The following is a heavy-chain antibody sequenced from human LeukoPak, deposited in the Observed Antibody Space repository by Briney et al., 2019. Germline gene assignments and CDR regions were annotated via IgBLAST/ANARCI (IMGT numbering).Heavy chain of an antibody. J-gene: IGHJ4*02. D-gene: IGHD1-26*01. CDR1: GFTFSSYG. V-gene: IGHV3-30*18. Sequence: PGGSLRLSCAASGFTFSSYGMHWVRQAPGKGLEWVAVISYDGSNKYYADSVKGRFTISRDNSKNTLYLQMNSLRAEDTAVYYCAKDLFLLHEWELLDYWGQGTLVTVSS. CDR2: ISYDGSNK. CDR3: AKDLFLLHEWELLDY.